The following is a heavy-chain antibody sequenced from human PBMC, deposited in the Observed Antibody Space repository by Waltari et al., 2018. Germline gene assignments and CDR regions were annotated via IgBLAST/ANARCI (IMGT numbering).Heavy chain of an antibody. CDR1: GYIFIGYY. V-gene: IGHV1-2*02. D-gene: IGHD2-2*01. CDR2: INSNTGGT. J-gene: IGHJ4*02. Sequence: QVQLVQSGAEVKKPGASVKVSCKASGYIFIGYYMNWVRPAPGQGLEWMGRINSNTGGTSYPQKFQGRVTMTRDTSISTAYMELSGLRSDDTALYYCTRGPPPLGSTSPMSGDWGQGTLVTVSS. CDR3: TRGPPPLGSTSPMSGD.